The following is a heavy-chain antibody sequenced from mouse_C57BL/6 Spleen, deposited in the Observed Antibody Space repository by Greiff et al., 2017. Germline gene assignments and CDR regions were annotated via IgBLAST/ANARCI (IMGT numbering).Heavy chain of an antibody. CDR3: AKTGVYDSFDY. CDR1: GYTFTDYN. Sequence: EVQLQQSGPELVKPGASVKISCKASGYTFTDYNMDWVKQSHGKSLEWIGDINPNNGGTNYNQKFKGKATLTVDKSSSTAYMELRSLTSRDTAVYYCAKTGVYDSFDYWGQGTTLTVSS. CDR2: INPNNGGT. D-gene: IGHD4-1*01. V-gene: IGHV1-18*01. J-gene: IGHJ2*01.